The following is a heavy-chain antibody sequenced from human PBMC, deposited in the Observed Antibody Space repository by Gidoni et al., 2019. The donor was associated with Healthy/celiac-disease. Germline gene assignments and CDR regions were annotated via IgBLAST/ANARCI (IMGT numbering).Heavy chain of an antibody. CDR2: TIPILGIA. V-gene: IGHV1-69*04. CDR3: AGGGLGGIAAAGEFQH. D-gene: IGHD6-13*01. J-gene: IGHJ1*01. Sequence: KKPGFSVNVSCKASGGTFSSYAISWVRQAPGQGLELMGRTIPILGIANYAQKFQGRVTITSDKSTSTASMEMSSMRYEDTAVYYCAGGGLGGIAAAGEFQHWGQGTLVTVSS. CDR1: GGTFSSYA.